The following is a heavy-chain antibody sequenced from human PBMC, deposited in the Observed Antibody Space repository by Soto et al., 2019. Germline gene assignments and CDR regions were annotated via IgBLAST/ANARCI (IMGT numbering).Heavy chain of an antibody. J-gene: IGHJ4*02. CDR1: GGTFSSYT. D-gene: IGHD1-20*01. CDR3: AKPPDYNWNDY. Sequence: GASVKVSCKASGGTFSSYTISWVRQAPGQGLEWMGRIIPILGIANYAQKFQGRVTITADKSTSTAYMELNNLRAEDTAVYYCAKPPDYNWNDYWGQGTLVTVSS. V-gene: IGHV1-69*02. CDR2: IIPILGIA.